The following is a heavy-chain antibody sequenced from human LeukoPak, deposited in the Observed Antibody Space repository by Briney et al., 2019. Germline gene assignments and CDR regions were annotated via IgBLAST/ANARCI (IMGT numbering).Heavy chain of an antibody. J-gene: IGHJ6*03. CDR2: IKQDGSER. Sequence: GGSLRLSCAASGFTFSSYGMSWVRQAPGKGLEWVANIKQDGSERYYVDSVKGRFTISRDNAKNSLYLQMNSLRDEDTAVYYCARDVESTGTWSWENYMDVWGKGTTVTISS. V-gene: IGHV3-7*01. CDR3: ARDVESTGTWSWENYMDV. CDR1: GFTFSSYG. D-gene: IGHD1-1*01.